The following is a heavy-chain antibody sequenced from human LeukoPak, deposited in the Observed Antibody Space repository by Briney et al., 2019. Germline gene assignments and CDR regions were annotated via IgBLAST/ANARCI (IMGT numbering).Heavy chain of an antibody. CDR1: GGSMSSHY. J-gene: IGHJ3*02. CDR2: ISYSGSN. Sequence: SETLSLTCTVSGGSMSSHYWSWIRQPPGKGLEWIGYISYSGSNNYNPSLKSRVTISVDTSKNQFSLKLSSVTAADTAVYYCARDRVDSQGPAFDIWGQGTMVTVSS. V-gene: IGHV4-59*11. CDR3: ARDRVDSQGPAFDI. D-gene: IGHD2-15*01.